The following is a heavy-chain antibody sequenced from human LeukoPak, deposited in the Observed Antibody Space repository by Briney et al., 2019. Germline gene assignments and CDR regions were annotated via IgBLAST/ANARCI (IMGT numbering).Heavy chain of an antibody. Sequence: GGSLRLSCEGSGFTFSNYWMSWVRQAPGKGLEWVSVIDNSDNTYYADSVKGRFTISRDNSKNTLYLQMNSLRAEDTAFYYCARGSGRGGLMDVWGKGTTVTVSS. CDR3: ARGSGRGGLMDV. CDR1: GFTFSNYW. J-gene: IGHJ6*03. CDR2: IDNSDNT. V-gene: IGHV3-53*01. D-gene: IGHD6-25*01.